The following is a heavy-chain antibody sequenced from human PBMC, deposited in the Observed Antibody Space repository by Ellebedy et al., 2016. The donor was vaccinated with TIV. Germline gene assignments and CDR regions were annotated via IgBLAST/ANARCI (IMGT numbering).Heavy chain of an antibody. Sequence: SETLSLXXAVSGGSISSGGYSWSWIRQPPGKGLEWIGYIYHSGSTYYNPSLKSRVTISVDRSKNQFSLKLSSVTAADTAVYYCASYYDYVWGDSGYFDYWGQGTLVTVSS. J-gene: IGHJ4*02. CDR3: ASYYDYVWGDSGYFDY. D-gene: IGHD3-16*01. CDR1: GGSISSGGYS. CDR2: IYHSGST. V-gene: IGHV4-30-2*01.